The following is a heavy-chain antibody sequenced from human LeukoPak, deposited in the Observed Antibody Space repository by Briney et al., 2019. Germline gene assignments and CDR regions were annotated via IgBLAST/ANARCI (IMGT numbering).Heavy chain of an antibody. D-gene: IGHD2-8*02. CDR3: ATSKYSGAWYGFDS. CDR2: IYYGEGT. J-gene: IGHJ4*02. Sequence: SETLSLTCTVSGGSISSYYCIWIPQPPGKGLEWIGYIYYGEGTNSNPSLKSRVTVSLDKPNNQFSLKLTSVTAADTAVYYCATSKYSGAWYGFDSWGQGNLVTVSS. V-gene: IGHV4-59*08. CDR1: GGSISSYY.